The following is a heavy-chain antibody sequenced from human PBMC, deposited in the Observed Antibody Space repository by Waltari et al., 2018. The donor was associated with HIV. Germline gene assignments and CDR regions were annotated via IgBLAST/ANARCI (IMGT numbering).Heavy chain of an antibody. D-gene: IGHD5-12*01. CDR1: GGSISSGGYY. J-gene: IGHJ5*02. V-gene: IGHV4-31*03. CDR2: IYYSGST. Sequence: QVQLQESGPGLVKPSQTLSLTCTVSGGSISSGGYYWSWIRQHPGKGLEWIGYIYYSGSTYYNPSLKSRVTISVDTSKNQFSLKLSSVTAADTAVYYCARYVLLVATNENWFDPWGQGTLVTVSS. CDR3: ARYVLLVATNENWFDP.